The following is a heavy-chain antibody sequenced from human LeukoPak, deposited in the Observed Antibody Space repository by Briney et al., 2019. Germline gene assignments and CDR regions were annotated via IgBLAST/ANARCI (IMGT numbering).Heavy chain of an antibody. CDR1: GGSFSDYY. D-gene: IGHD3-22*01. CDR2: IYYSGNT. V-gene: IGHV4-39*01. Sequence: PSETLSLTCAVYGGSFSDYYWGWIRQPPGKGLEWIGSIYYSGNTYDNPSLKSRVTISVDTSKNQFSLKLSSVTAADTALYYCVRHAYNCDSSGYYYYFDYWGQGTLVTVSS. CDR3: VRHAYNCDSSGYYYYFDY. J-gene: IGHJ4*02.